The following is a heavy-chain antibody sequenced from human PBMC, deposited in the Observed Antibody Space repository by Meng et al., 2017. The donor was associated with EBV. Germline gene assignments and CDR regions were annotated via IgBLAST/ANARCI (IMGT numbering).Heavy chain of an antibody. D-gene: IGHD4-11*01. CDR2: IYYSGST. J-gene: IGHJ4*02. CDR1: GGSISSSSYY. CDR3: ADYSS. Sequence: HLPVEESGTGLVEPSETPSLTCTFPGGSISSSSYYWGWIRQPPGKGLEWIGSIYYSGSTYYNPSLKSRVTISVDTSKNQFSLKLSSVTAXDTAVYYCADYSSWGQGTLVTVSS. V-gene: IGHV4-39*07.